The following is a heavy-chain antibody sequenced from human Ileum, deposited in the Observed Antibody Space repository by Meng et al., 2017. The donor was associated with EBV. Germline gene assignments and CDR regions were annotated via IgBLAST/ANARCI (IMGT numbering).Heavy chain of an antibody. CDR1: GFTFSSYW. V-gene: IGHV3-74*01. CDR3: SRDLVGSDDY. Sequence: VQLVGPGGALVQPGGSLRLSLEASGFTFSSYWMHWVRQVPGKGLVWVSRINENGATTTYADSVRGRFTIFRDNAKNTLYLQMNSLRAEDTAVYYCSRDLVGSDDYWGQGTLVTVSS. D-gene: IGHD6-6*01. CDR2: INENGATT. J-gene: IGHJ4*02.